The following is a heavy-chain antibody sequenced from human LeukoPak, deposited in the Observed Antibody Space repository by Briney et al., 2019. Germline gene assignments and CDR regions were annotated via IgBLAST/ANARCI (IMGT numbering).Heavy chain of an antibody. Sequence: GESLKISCKGSGYSFTSYWIGWVRQMPGKGLEWMGIIYPGDSGTRYSPSFQGQVTISADKSISTAYLQWSSLKASDTAMYYCARSIGSSWTYNWFDPWGQGTLVTVSS. CDR3: ARSIGSSWTYNWFDP. CDR2: IYPGDSGT. CDR1: GYSFTSYW. V-gene: IGHV5-51*01. D-gene: IGHD6-13*01. J-gene: IGHJ5*02.